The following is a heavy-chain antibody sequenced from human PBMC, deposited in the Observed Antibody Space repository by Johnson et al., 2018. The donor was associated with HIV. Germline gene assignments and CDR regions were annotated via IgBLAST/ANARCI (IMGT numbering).Heavy chain of an antibody. CDR2: VKSKTDGGTT. CDR3: TTGLYWNDAFDI. V-gene: IGHV3-15*01. CDR1: GFTFSSYW. Sequence: VQLVESGGGLVQPGGSLRLSCAASGFTFSSYWMNWVRQAPGKGLEWVGRVKSKTDGGTTDYAAPVKGRFTISRDASKNTLYLQMNSLKTEDTAVYYCTTGLYWNDAFDIWGQGTMVTVSS. D-gene: IGHD1-1*01. J-gene: IGHJ3*02.